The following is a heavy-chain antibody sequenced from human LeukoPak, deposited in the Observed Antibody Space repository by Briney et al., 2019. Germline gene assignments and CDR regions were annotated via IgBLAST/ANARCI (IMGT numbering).Heavy chain of an antibody. CDR2: ISGSGGST. Sequence: PGGSLRLSCAASGFTFSSYGMHWVRQAPGKGLEWVSAISGSGGSTYYADSVKGRFTISRDNSKNTLYLQMNSLRAEDTAVYYCAKDGPGDYYDSSGFYNYWGQGTLVTVSS. J-gene: IGHJ4*02. CDR3: AKDGPGDYYDSSGFYNY. D-gene: IGHD3-22*01. CDR1: GFTFSSYG. V-gene: IGHV3-23*01.